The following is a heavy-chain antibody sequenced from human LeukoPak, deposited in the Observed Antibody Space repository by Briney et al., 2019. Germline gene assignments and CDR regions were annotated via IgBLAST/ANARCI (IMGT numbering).Heavy chain of an antibody. CDR3: ARDRALEYSSSSRRWVGYHFDY. CDR2: ITSSSSYI. D-gene: IGHD6-6*01. CDR1: GFTFSSYS. J-gene: IGHJ4*02. V-gene: IGHV3-21*01. Sequence: PGGSLRLSCAASGFTFSSYSMNWVRQAPGKGLEWVSSITSSSSYIYYADSVKGRFTISRDNAKNSLYLQMNSLRAEDTAVYYCARDRALEYSSSSRRWVGYHFDYWGQGTLVTVSS.